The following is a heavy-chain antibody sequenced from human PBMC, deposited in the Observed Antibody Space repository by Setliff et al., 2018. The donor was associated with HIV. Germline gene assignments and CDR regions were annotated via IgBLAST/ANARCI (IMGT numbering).Heavy chain of an antibody. CDR2: ISSSGTYI. Sequence: GGSLRLSCAASGFTFSAYSMNWVRQAPGKGLEWVSSISSSGTYIYYADSVKGRFTISRDNAKSSLYLQMNSLRAEDTAVYYCTRDYAFDWNSVMDVWGKGTTVTVSS. CDR1: GFTFSAYS. CDR3: TRDYAFDWNSVMDV. J-gene: IGHJ6*03. V-gene: IGHV3-21*01. D-gene: IGHD1-7*01.